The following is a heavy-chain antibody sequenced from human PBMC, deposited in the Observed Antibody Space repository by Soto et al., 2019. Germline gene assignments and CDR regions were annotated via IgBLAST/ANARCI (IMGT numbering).Heavy chain of an antibody. CDR3: AKDVCSGGSCFYYFNY. Sequence: SLRLSCAASGFTFSSYAMSWVRQAPGKGLEWVSAISGSGGSTYYADSVKGRFTISRDNSKNTLYLQMNSLRAEDTAVYYCAKDVCSGGSCFYYFNYRGQGTLVTSPQ. V-gene: IGHV3-23*01. J-gene: IGHJ4*02. D-gene: IGHD2-15*01. CDR2: ISGSGGST. CDR1: GFTFSSYA.